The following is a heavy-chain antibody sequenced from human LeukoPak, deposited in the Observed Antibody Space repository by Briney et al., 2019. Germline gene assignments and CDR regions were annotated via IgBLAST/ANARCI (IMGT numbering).Heavy chain of an antibody. CDR2: IYSGGST. D-gene: IGHD6-13*01. CDR1: GFTVSSNY. Sequence: GGSLRLSCAASGFTVSSNYMSWVRQAPGKGLEWVSVIYSGGSTYYADSVKGRFTISRDNAKNSLYLQMNSLRAEDMALYYCAKSPSSSYVEGADYWGQGTLVTVSS. CDR3: AKSPSSSYVEGADY. J-gene: IGHJ4*02. V-gene: IGHV3-53*05.